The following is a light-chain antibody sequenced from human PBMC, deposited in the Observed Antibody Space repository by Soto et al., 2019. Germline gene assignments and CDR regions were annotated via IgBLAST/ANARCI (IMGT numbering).Light chain of an antibody. V-gene: IGKV3-15*01. Sequence: EIVMTQSPATLSVSPGERVTLSCRASHSVSSTQAWYQQTPGQTPRLLIHEISIRATGVPARVSGSGSGTAFSRTISSLQSEDFAVYDCKEYNNWYAFGKGTKLEI. CDR2: EIS. CDR1: HSVSST. CDR3: KEYNNWYA. J-gene: IGKJ2*01.